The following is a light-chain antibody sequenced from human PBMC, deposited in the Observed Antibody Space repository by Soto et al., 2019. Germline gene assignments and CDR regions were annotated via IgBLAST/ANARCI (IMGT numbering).Light chain of an antibody. J-gene: IGLJ2*01. CDR1: SSSIGSNT. CDR3: AAWDASLSGVV. Sequence: QAVVTQPPSVSGTPGQRVTIFCSGSSSSIGSNTVNWYQQLPGTAPKVVIYSSNQRPSGVPDRFVGSKSGTSASLAISGLHPDDEADYYCAAWDASLSGVVFGGGTKVTVL. CDR2: SSN. V-gene: IGLV1-44*01.